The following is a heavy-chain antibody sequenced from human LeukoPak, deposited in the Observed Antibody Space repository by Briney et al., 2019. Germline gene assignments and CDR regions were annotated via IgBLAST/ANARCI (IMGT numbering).Heavy chain of an antibody. D-gene: IGHD3-10*01. CDR3: ARYGSGSYRQFDS. CDR2: IYTSGST. V-gene: IGHV4-4*02. Sequence: PSETLSLTCAVSGGSISSSNWWSWVRQPPGKGLEWIGRIYTSGSTNYNPSLKSRVTMSVDTSKNQFSLKLSSVTAADTAVYYCARYGSGSYRQFDSWGQGTLVTVSS. CDR1: GGSISSSNW. J-gene: IGHJ4*02.